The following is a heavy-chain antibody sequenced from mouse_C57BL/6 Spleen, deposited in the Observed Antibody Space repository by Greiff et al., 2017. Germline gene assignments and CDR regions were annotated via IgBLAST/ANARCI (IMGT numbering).Heavy chain of an antibody. J-gene: IGHJ2*01. Sequence: DVKLQESGPGLVKPSQSLSLTCSVTGYSITSGYYWNWIRQFPGNKLEWMGYISYDGSNNYNPSLKNRISITRDTSKNQFFLKLNSVTTEDTATYYCARDYYGSRYYFDYWGQGTTLTVSS. CDR1: GYSITSGYY. V-gene: IGHV3-6*01. D-gene: IGHD1-1*01. CDR3: ARDYYGSRYYFDY. CDR2: ISYDGSN.